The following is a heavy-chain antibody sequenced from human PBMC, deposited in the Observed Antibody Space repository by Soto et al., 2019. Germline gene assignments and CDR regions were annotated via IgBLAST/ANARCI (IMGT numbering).Heavy chain of an antibody. CDR1: GGSFCGYF. CDR3: ARTGYDSSGHFDY. CDR2: INHSGST. J-gene: IGHJ4*02. Sequence: PLEGPSHTCAVSGGSFCGYFWSWGRPCPGEGLEWIGEINHSGSTNYNPSLKSRVTISVDTSKNQFSLKLSAVAAADTSCDYCARTGYDSSGHFDYWGQGTLVTVSP. D-gene: IGHD3-22*01. V-gene: IGHV4-34*01.